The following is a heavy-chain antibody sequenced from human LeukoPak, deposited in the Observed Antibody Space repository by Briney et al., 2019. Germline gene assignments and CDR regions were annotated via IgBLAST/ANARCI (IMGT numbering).Heavy chain of an antibody. CDR1: GVAISSYY. CDR3: ARAPNYDILTGYYKGGDAFDI. D-gene: IGHD3-9*01. Sequence: PSETLSLTCTVSGVAISSYYWSWIRQPAGKGLEWIGRIYTSGSTNYNPSLKSRVTMSVDTSKNQFSLKLSSVTAADTAVYYCARAPNYDILTGYYKGGDAFDIWGQGTMVTVSS. V-gene: IGHV4-4*07. CDR2: IYTSGST. J-gene: IGHJ3*02.